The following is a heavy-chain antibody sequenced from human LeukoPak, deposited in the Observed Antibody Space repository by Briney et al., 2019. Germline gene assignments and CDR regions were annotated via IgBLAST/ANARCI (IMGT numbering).Heavy chain of an antibody. CDR3: ARDTGWFGEFPGGY. Sequence: GGSLRLSCAASGFTFTTYWMHWVRQAPGKGLVWVSHINSDGSITSYADSVKGRFTISRDNAKNTLYLQMNSLRAEDTAVYYCARDTGWFGEFPGGYWGQGTLVTVSS. D-gene: IGHD3-10*01. CDR1: GFTFTTYW. CDR2: INSDGSIT. J-gene: IGHJ4*02. V-gene: IGHV3-74*01.